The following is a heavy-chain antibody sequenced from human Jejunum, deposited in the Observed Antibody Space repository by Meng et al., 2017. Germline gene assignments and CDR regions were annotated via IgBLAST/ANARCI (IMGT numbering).Heavy chain of an antibody. CDR3: ARDLLDPNIAATGWFDP. CDR1: GGSISNNNW. J-gene: IGHJ5*02. V-gene: IGHV4-4*02. D-gene: IGHD2/OR15-2a*01. Sequence: QVQLQESGPGLVQPSGTLSLTWAVSGGSISNNNWWSWVRQPPGKGLEWIGEISHTGRINYNPSLKSRVTMSLDKSKNQFSLDLTSVTGADTAVYYCARDLLDPNIAATGWFDPWGQGTLVTVSS. CDR2: ISHTGRI.